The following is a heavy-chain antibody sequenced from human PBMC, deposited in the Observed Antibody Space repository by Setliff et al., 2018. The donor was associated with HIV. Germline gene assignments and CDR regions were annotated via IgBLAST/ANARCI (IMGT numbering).Heavy chain of an antibody. J-gene: IGHJ4*02. Sequence: PSETLSLTCTVSGGSISSSSYYWGWIRQPPGKGLEWIGTVYYSGTTYYNPSLRSRLTISADTSKNLLSLSLNSVTAADAAVYYCARDYFGSLDYWGQGTLVTVSS. V-gene: IGHV4-39*02. CDR3: ARDYFGSLDY. CDR2: VYYSGTT. D-gene: IGHD3-10*01. CDR1: GGSISSSSYY.